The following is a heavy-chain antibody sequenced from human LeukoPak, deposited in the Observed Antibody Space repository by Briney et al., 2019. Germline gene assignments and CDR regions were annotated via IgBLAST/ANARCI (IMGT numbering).Heavy chain of an antibody. Sequence: PGGSLRLSCAASGFTLSIYAMSWVRQAPGKGREGVSAICVSGGSTYYAASVKGRFTISRDNSKNTLYLQMNSLRAEDTDVYYCAKSRELLRYFDWIGPTYYFDYWGQGTLVTVSS. D-gene: IGHD3-9*01. CDR2: ICVSGGST. V-gene: IGHV3-23*01. J-gene: IGHJ4*02. CDR1: GFTLSIYA. CDR3: AKSRELLRYFDWIGPTYYFDY.